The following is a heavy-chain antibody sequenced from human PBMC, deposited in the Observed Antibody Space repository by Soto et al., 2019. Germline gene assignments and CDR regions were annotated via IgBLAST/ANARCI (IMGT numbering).Heavy chain of an antibody. CDR3: ARPPPTYYDFWSGYYLS. Sequence: QLQLQESGPGLVKPSETLSLTCTVSGGSISSSSYYWGWIRQPPGKGLEWIGSIYYSGSTYYNPSLKSRVTISVGTSKNQFSLKLSSVTAADTAVYYCARPPPTYYDFWSGYYLSWGEGTKVTV. CDR1: GGSISSSSYY. J-gene: IGHJ6*02. D-gene: IGHD3-3*01. V-gene: IGHV4-39*01. CDR2: IYYSGST.